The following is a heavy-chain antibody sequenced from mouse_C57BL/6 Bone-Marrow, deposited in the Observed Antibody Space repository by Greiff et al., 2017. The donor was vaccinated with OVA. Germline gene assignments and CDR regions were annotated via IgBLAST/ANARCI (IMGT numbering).Heavy chain of an antibody. CDR1: GYTFTDYY. J-gene: IGHJ3*01. Sequence: QVQLQQSGPELVKPGASVKISCKASGYTFTDYYINWVKQRPGQGLEWIGRIHPSDSDTNYNQKFKGKATLTVDKSSSTAYMQLSSLTSADSAVDYCAIGDGYYRFAYWGQGTLVTVSA. CDR3: AIGDGYYRFAY. CDR2: IHPSDSDT. D-gene: IGHD2-3*01. V-gene: IGHV1-74*01.